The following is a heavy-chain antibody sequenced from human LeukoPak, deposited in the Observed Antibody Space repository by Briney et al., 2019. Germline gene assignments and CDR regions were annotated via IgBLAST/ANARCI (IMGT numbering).Heavy chain of an antibody. CDR1: GYTFTSYD. V-gene: IGHV1-8*01. Sequence: ASVTVSCKASGYTFTSYDINWVRQAPGQGLEWMGWMNPNSGNTGYAQKFQGRVTMTRNTSISTAYMELSSLRSEDTAVYYCARAPRAISCSDYWGQGTLVTVSS. CDR3: ARAPRAISCSDY. D-gene: IGHD2-8*01. CDR2: MNPNSGNT. J-gene: IGHJ4*02.